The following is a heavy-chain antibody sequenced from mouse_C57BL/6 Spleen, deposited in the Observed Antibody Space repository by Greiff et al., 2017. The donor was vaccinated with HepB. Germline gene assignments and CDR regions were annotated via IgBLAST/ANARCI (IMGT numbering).Heavy chain of an antibody. Sequence: VQLQQSGPELVKPGASVKMSCKASGYTFTDYNMHWVKQSHGKSLEWIGYINPNNGGTSYNQKFKGKATLTVNKSSSTAYMELRSLTSEDSAVYYCARRAYSYYYAMYYWGQGTSVTVSS. J-gene: IGHJ4*01. CDR3: ARRAYSYYYAMYY. CDR1: GYTFTDYN. V-gene: IGHV1-22*01. D-gene: IGHD2-10*01. CDR2: INPNNGGT.